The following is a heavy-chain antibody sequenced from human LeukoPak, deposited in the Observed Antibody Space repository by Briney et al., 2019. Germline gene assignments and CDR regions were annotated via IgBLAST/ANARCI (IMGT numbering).Heavy chain of an antibody. D-gene: IGHD6-6*01. CDR3: AREEDSSMIRASHGMDV. V-gene: IGHV3-21*01. J-gene: IGHJ6*02. CDR2: ISRGGTYI. Sequence: GGSLRLSCAASGFTFSSYAMSWVRQAPGKGLEWLSCISRGGTYIYYSDSVKGRFTISRDSAKNSLYLQMNSLGAEDTAIYYCAREEDSSMIRASHGMDVWGQGTTVTVS. CDR1: GFTFSSYA.